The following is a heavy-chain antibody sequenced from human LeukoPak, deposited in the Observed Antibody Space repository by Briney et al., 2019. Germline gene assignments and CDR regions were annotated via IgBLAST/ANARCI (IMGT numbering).Heavy chain of an antibody. CDR1: AGSISSSSYY. Sequence: SETLSLTCTVSAGSISSSSYYWGWIRQPPGKGLEWIGSISYSGTTYYNPSLKSRVTISVDTSKNQFSLKLSSVTAADTALYYCARIPSNWAYHFDYWGQGTLVTVSS. CDR3: ARIPSNWAYHFDY. V-gene: IGHV4-39*01. CDR2: ISYSGTT. D-gene: IGHD7-27*01. J-gene: IGHJ4*02.